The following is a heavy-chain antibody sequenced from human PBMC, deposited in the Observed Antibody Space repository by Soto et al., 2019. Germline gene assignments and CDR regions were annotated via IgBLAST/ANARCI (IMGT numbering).Heavy chain of an antibody. CDR3: ASDPIFYYASSGYGGSYFDY. Sequence: SETLSLTCAVSGASVTSDDYYWSWIRQPTGKGREWNGYSYHSGSTYYNPSLKSRVSISIHTSQNQFSLKLTSLTAADTAVYYCASDPIFYYASSGYGGSYFDYWGQGSRVTVSS. V-gene: IGHV4-30-4*01. D-gene: IGHD3-22*01. J-gene: IGHJ4*02. CDR1: GASVTSDDYY. CDR2: SYHSGST.